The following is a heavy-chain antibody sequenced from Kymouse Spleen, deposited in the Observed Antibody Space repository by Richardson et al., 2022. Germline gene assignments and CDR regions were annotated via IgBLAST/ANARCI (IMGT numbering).Heavy chain of an antibody. CDR3: VSGGRGTYYDILTGYYHTPSFDY. D-gene: IGHD3-9*01. CDR1: GGSISSSSYY. Sequence: QLQLQESGPGLVKPSETLSLTCTVSGGSISSSSYYWGWIRQPPGKGLEWIGSIYYSGSTYYNPSLKSRVTISVDTSKNQFSLKLSSVTAADTAVYYSVSGGRGTYYDILTGYYHTPSFDYWGQGTLVTVSS. CDR2: IYYSGST. J-gene: IGHJ4*02. V-gene: IGHV4-39*01.